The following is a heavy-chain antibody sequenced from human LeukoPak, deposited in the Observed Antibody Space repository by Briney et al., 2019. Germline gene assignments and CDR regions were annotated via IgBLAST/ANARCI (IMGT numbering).Heavy chain of an antibody. Sequence: PGGSLRLSCAASGFTFSSYSMNWVRQAPGKGLEWVSYISSSSSTIHYADSVKGRLTISRDNAKNSLYLQMNSLRAEDTAVYYCAREMSSVTMIVVVIPLPFDYWGQGTLVTVSS. CDR2: ISSSSSTI. J-gene: IGHJ4*02. CDR3: AREMSSVTMIVVVIPLPFDY. V-gene: IGHV3-48*01. CDR1: GFTFSSYS. D-gene: IGHD3-22*01.